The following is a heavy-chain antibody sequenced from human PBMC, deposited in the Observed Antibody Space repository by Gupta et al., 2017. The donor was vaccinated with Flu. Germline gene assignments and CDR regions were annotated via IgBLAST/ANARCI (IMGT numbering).Heavy chain of an antibody. Sequence: SWVRQAPGQGLEWMGSIIPILAAADYAQKFQGRVTITADISTSTAYMEMTGLKPEDTARFFCARGRVDIAVSGTGPYAMDVWGQGTT. CDR2: IIPILAAA. D-gene: IGHD6-19*01. V-gene: IGHV1-69*08. CDR3: ARGRVDIAVSGTGPYAMDV. J-gene: IGHJ6*02.